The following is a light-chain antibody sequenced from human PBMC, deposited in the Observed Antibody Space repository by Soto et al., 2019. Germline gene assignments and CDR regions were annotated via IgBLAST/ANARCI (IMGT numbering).Light chain of an antibody. Sequence: EIVLTQSPGTLSLSPGERATLSCRASQSVSSSYLAWYQQKPGQAPRVLIYGASSRATGIPDRFSGSGSGTDFTLTISRLEPEDFAVYYCQQYGSSPLAFGQGTKVEIK. CDR3: QQYGSSPLA. J-gene: IGKJ1*01. V-gene: IGKV3-20*01. CDR1: QSVSSSY. CDR2: GAS.